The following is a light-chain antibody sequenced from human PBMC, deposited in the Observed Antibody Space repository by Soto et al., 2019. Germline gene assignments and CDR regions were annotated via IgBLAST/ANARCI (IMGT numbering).Light chain of an antibody. V-gene: IGKV3-15*01. CDR3: QQYNDWPPT. CDR2: GAS. J-gene: IGKJ1*01. CDR1: QSISSN. Sequence: EVVMTQSPATLSVSPGERVTLSCRASQSISSNLAWYQLKAGQTPRLLVYGASTRATGFPGKFSGSGSGTEFTLTISDLQSGDFAVYFCQQYNDWPPTFGLGTKVEIK.